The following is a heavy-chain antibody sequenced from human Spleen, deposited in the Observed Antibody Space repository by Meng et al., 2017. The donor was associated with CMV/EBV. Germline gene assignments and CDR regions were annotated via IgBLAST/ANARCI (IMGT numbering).Heavy chain of an antibody. V-gene: IGHV3-74*01. J-gene: IGHJ6*02. Sequence: GESLKISCAASGFTFSSYWMHWVRQAPGKGLVWVSRISSDGSSTSYADSVKGRFTSSRDNAKNTLYLQMNSLRAEDTAVYYCARGRTPSFYYGMEVWGQGTTVTVSS. CDR1: GFTFSSYW. CDR2: ISSDGSST. CDR3: ARGRTPSFYYGMEV. D-gene: IGHD1-14*01.